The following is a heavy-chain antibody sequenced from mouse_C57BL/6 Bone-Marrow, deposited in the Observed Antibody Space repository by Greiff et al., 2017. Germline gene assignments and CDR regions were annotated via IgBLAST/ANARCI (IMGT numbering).Heavy chain of an antibody. CDR3: ARRAYSNYPWFAY. Sequence: EVQRVESGGDLVKPGGSLKLSCAASGFTFSSYGMSWVRQTPDKRLEWVATISSGGSYTYYPDSVKGRFTISRDNAKNTLYLQMSSLKSEDTAMYYCARRAYSNYPWFAYWGQGTLVTVSA. V-gene: IGHV5-6*01. CDR2: ISSGGSYT. D-gene: IGHD2-5*01. J-gene: IGHJ3*01. CDR1: GFTFSSYG.